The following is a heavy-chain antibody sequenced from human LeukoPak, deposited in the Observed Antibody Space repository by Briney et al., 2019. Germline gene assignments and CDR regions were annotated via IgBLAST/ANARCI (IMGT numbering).Heavy chain of an antibody. Sequence: SETPSLTCTVSGGSISSNSYKWGWIRQPPGKGLEWIGSIDRSGSTLYTPSLQSRVTISVDTSKNQFSLKLRSVTAADTAVYYCVRTFDHWGQGTLVTVSS. CDR2: IDRSGST. CDR1: GGSISSNSYK. CDR3: VRTFDH. J-gene: IGHJ4*02. V-gene: IGHV4-39*01.